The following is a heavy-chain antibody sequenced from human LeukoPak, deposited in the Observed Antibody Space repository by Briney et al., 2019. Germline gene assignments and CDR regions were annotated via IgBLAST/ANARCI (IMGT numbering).Heavy chain of an antibody. Sequence: PSETLSLTCAVSGGSFSGYYWSWIRQPPGKGLEWIGEINHSGSTNYNPSLKSRVTISVDTSKNQFTLKLSSVTAADTAVYYCAREGEDCSGGSCYHYYFDYWGQGTLVTVSS. D-gene: IGHD2-15*01. CDR3: AREGEDCSGGSCYHYYFDY. CDR2: INHSGST. CDR1: GGSFSGYY. V-gene: IGHV4-34*01. J-gene: IGHJ4*02.